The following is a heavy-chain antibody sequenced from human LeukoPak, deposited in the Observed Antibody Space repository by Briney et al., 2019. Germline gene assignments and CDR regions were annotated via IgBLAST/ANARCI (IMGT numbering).Heavy chain of an antibody. CDR3: ARGRSSYYDSSGSYSRRTLYYFDY. Sequence: SETLSLTSAVYGGSFSGYCWSWIRQPPGKGLEWIGEIKYSGTNNCNPSLKSRVTISVDTSKNQFSLKLSSVSAADTAVSYCARGRSSYYDSSGSYSRRTLYYFDYWGQGTLVTVSS. J-gene: IGHJ4*02. V-gene: IGHV4-34*01. D-gene: IGHD3-22*01. CDR1: GGSFSGYC. CDR2: IKYSGTN.